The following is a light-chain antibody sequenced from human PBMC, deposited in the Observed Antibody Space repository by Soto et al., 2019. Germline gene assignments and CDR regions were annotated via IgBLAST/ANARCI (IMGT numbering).Light chain of an antibody. J-gene: IGKJ4*01. CDR3: QRYGTSPPVT. CDR1: QRVTSCC. CDR2: GAS. Sequence: EIVLTQSPRTLSLSPGERATLSCRASQRVTSCCLAWYQQKPGQPPRLLINGASSRATGIPDRFTASGSGTYFTLTISRLEPEDFAVYYCQRYGTSPPVTFGGGTRVEIK. V-gene: IGKV3-20*01.